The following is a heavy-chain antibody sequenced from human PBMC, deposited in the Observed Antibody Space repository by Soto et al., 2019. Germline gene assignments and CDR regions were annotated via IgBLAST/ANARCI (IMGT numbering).Heavy chain of an antibody. CDR2: LSGSG. Sequence: EGSLRLSCAASGFTFRSYVMSWVRQAPGKGLEWVSGLSGSGDYVDSVKGRFTISRDNSKNTLYLQMNSLRAKDTAVYYCAKDRSGSGSYEAPYYYYYGMDVWGQGTTVTVSS. CDR3: AKDRSGSGSYEAPYYYYYGMDV. V-gene: IGHV3-23*01. CDR1: GFTFRSYV. J-gene: IGHJ6*02. D-gene: IGHD3-10*01.